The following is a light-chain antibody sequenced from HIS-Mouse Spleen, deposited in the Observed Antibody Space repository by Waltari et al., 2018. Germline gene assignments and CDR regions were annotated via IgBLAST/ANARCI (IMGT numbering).Light chain of an antibody. J-gene: IGLJ3*02. Sequence: QSALTHPASVSGSPGQSITISCTGTSSDVGGYNYVSWYQQHPGKAPKLMIYEVSNRPSGVSNRFSGSKSGNTASLTISRLQAEDEADYYCSSYTSSSTLDVFGGGTKLTVL. V-gene: IGLV2-14*01. CDR3: SSYTSSSTLDV. CDR1: SSDVGGYNY. CDR2: EVS.